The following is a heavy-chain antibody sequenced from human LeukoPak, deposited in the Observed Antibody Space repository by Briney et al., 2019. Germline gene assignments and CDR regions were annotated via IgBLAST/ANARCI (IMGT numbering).Heavy chain of an antibody. CDR3: ARSDVGATTV. J-gene: IGHJ4*02. Sequence: PSETLSLTCTVSGGSISSANYHWGWIRQPPGKGLEWIGTIYYTEGTYYSPSLKSRLTISIDTSKNQFSLKLNSVTAADTAVYYCARSDVGATTVWGQGTLVTVSS. V-gene: IGHV4-39*01. CDR2: IYYTEGT. CDR1: GGSISSANYH. D-gene: IGHD1-26*01.